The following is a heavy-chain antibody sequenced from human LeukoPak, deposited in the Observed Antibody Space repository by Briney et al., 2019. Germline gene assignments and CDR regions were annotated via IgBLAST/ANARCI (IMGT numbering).Heavy chain of an antibody. D-gene: IGHD1-1*01. J-gene: IGHJ4*02. CDR1: GGSISSGNYY. CDR2: IYYSGST. V-gene: IGHV4-30-4*01. CDR3: ARDFKGMTTIDY. Sequence: PSETLSLTCTVSGGSISSGNYYWTWIRQPPGKGLEWIGYIYYSGSTYYNPSLKSRVTISVGTSRNQFSLKLNSVTAADTAVYYCARDFKGMTTIDYWGQGTLVTVSS.